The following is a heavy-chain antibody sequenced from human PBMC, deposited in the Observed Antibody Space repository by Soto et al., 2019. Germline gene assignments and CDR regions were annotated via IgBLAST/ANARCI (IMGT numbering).Heavy chain of an antibody. CDR1: ENY. J-gene: IGHJ5*02. Sequence: ENYLGWIRQLRRQALEWIGHIYYSGNTDYNPSLKSRLAISIDTSKNQFSLKLSSVNAADTAVYFCFIEGVESSDGLYYCIAWGQGSLVFVX. V-gene: IGHV4-30-4*01. CDR3: FIEGVESSDGLYYCIA. CDR2: IYYSGNT. D-gene: IGHD1-26*01.